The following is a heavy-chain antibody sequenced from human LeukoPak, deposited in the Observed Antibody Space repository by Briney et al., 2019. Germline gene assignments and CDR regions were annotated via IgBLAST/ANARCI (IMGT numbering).Heavy chain of an antibody. CDR3: ATLGEYCSGGSCYPPY. CDR1: GYSFTSYW. D-gene: IGHD2-15*01. CDR2: IDPSDSYT. V-gene: IGHV5-10-1*01. Sequence: GESLKISFKGSGYSFTSYWISWVRQMPGKGLEWMGRIDPSDSYTNYSPSFQGHVTISADKSISTAYLQWSSLKASDTAMYYCATLGEYCSGGSCYPPYWGQGTLVTVSS. J-gene: IGHJ4*02.